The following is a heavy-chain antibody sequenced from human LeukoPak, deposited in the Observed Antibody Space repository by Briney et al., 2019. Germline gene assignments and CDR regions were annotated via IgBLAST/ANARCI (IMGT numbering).Heavy chain of an antibody. CDR1: GGSISSSSYY. Sequence: TSETLSLTCTVSGGSISSSSYYWGWIRQPPGKGLEWIGSIYYSGSTYYNPSLKSRVTISGDTSKNQFSLRVSPVTAADTAVYYCARAARGSSTFDPWGQGTLVTVSS. J-gene: IGHJ5*02. CDR2: IYYSGST. D-gene: IGHD6-13*01. CDR3: ARAARGSSTFDP. V-gene: IGHV4-39*07.